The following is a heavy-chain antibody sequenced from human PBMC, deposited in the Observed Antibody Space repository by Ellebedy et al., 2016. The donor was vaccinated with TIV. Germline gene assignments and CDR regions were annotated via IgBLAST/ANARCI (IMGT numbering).Heavy chain of an antibody. CDR1: GFTFSTYS. D-gene: IGHD6-13*01. CDR2: IRSSTNSI. J-gene: IGHJ4*02. V-gene: IGHV3-48*02. Sequence: GGSLRLSXAASGFTFSTYSMNWVRQAPGKGLEWVAFIRSSTNSISYADSVKGRFTISRDDAENSLYLQMNSLRDEDTAVYYCARDLRAAAGADYWGQGTLVTVSS. CDR3: ARDLRAAAGADY.